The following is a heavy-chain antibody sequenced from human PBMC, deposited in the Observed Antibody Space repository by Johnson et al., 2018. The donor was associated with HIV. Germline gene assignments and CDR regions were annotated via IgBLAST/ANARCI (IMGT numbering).Heavy chain of an antibody. V-gene: IGHV3-13*01. J-gene: IGHJ3*02. CDR1: GGRFSSYD. Sequence: VQLVEAGGGAVKHGRSPRRYGAASGGRFSSYDMHWVRQAPGKGLVWVSAIGTAGDTYYQGSAKGRFTISRENAKNSLYLQMNSLRAGDTAVYYCARAVGVWGDQLGFDIWGQGTMVTVSS. CDR2: IGTAGDT. D-gene: IGHD3-16*01. CDR3: ARAVGVWGDQLGFDI.